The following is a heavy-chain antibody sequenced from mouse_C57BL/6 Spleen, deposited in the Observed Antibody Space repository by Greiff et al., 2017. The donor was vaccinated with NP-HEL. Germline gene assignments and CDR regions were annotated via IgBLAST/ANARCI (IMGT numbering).Heavy chain of an antibody. J-gene: IGHJ1*03. D-gene: IGHD1-1*01. CDR2: IDPEDGET. CDR3: ARIYYYGSSYWYFDV. Sequence: EVKLMESGAELVKPGASVKLSCTASGFNIKDYYMHWVKQRTEQGLEWIGRIDPEDGETKYAPKFQGKATITAATSSNTAYLQLSSLTSEDTAVYYCARIYYYGSSYWYFDVWGTGTTVTVSS. CDR1: GFNIKDYY. V-gene: IGHV14-2*01.